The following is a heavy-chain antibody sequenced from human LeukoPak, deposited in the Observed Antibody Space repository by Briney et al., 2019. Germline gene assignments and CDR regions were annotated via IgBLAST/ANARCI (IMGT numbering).Heavy chain of an antibody. CDR3: AHWPVSNLGAKVY. J-gene: IGHJ4*02. CDR2: IIPIFGTA. Sequence: GSSVKVSCKASGGTFSSYAISWVRQAPGQGLEWMGGIIPIFGTANYAQKFQGRVTITADESTSTAYMELSSLRSEDTAVYYCAHWPVSNLGAKVYWGQGTLVTVSS. V-gene: IGHV1-69*01. D-gene: IGHD1-26*01. CDR1: GGTFSSYA.